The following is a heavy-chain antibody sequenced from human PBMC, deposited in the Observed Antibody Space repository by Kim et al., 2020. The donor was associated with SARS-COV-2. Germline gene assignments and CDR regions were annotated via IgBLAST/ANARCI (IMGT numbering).Heavy chain of an antibody. V-gene: IGHV3-23*01. CDR3: ARRVARGGPFDY. CDR2: VSANGDAT. CDR1: GFTFNNYA. Sequence: GGSLRLSCVVSGFTFNNYAMSWVRQVPGEGLQSVSFVSANGDATSYADSVRGRFIASRDNSKNSFYLQMNSLTAEDTAVYYCARRVARGGPFDYWGQGPVVTGSS. J-gene: IGHJ4*02. D-gene: IGHD2-15*01.